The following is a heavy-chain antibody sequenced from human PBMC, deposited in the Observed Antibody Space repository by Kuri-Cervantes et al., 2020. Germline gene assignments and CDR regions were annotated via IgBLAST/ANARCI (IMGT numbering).Heavy chain of an antibody. CDR3: ARETTGLADY. J-gene: IGHJ4*02. CDR2: INHSGIT. Sequence: SETLSLTCAVYGASFSGYYWSWIRQPPGKGLEWIGEINHSGITKHNPSLKSRVTMSVDTSKNQLSLKLSSVTAADTAVYFCARETTGLADYWGQGTLVTVSS. CDR1: GASFSGYY. D-gene: IGHD1-14*01. V-gene: IGHV4-34*01.